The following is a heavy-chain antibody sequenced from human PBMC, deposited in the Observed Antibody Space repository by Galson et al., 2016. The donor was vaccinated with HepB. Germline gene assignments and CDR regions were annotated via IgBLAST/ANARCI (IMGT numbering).Heavy chain of an antibody. CDR2: ITPIFGTA. CDR3: ASTPEDRAGWNKNDFYYAMDV. J-gene: IGHJ6*02. CDR1: GGTFSSNA. V-gene: IGHV1-69*13. D-gene: IGHD1-1*01. Sequence: SVKVSCKASGGTFSSNAINWVRQAPGQGLEWMGRITPIFGTAKYAQKFQGRVTITADESTTTAYMALSSLRSEDTAVYYRASTPEDRAGWNKNDFYYAMDVWGQGTTVTVSS.